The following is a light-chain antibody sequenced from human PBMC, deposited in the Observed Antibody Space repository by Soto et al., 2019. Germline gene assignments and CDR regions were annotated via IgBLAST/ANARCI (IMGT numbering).Light chain of an antibody. CDR2: GAS. CDR1: QSVSSS. Sequence: EIVMTQSPATLSVSPGERATLSCRASQSVSSSLAWYQQKPGQAPRLLIYGASTRATGIPARFSGSGSGPEFTPTIRSLQSEDSAVYYCQQYNKWPFTYGPGTKVDIK. CDR3: QQYNKWPFT. J-gene: IGKJ3*01. V-gene: IGKV3-15*01.